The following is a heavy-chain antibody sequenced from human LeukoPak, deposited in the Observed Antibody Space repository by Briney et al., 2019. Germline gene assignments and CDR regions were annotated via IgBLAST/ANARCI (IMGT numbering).Heavy chain of an antibody. Sequence: SQTLSLTCTVSGGSISSGGYHWSWIRQPAGKGLEWIGRIYTSGSTNYNPSLKSRVTILVDTSKNQFSLKLSSVTAADTAVYYCARHISIYSNYEEYYMDVWGKGTTVTVSS. J-gene: IGHJ6*03. CDR2: IYTSGST. CDR1: GGSISSGGYH. CDR3: ARHISIYSNYEEYYMDV. D-gene: IGHD4-11*01. V-gene: IGHV4-61*02.